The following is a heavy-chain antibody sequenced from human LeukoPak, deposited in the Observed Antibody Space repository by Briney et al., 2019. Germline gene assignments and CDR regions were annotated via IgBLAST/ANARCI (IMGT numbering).Heavy chain of an antibody. CDR3: ARGPNDYGDYDSAFDI. CDR1: GFTFSSYD. J-gene: IGHJ3*02. CDR2: IGTAGDT. Sequence: GGSLRLSCAASGFTFSSYDMHWVRQATGKGLEWVSAIGTAGDTYYPGSVKGRFTISRGNAKNSLYLQMNSLRAGDTAVYYCARGPNDYGDYDSAFDIWGQGTMVTVSS. D-gene: IGHD4-17*01. V-gene: IGHV3-13*04.